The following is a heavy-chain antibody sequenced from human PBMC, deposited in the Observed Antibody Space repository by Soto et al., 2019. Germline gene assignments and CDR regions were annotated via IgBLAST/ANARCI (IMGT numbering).Heavy chain of an antibody. V-gene: IGHV3-23*01. J-gene: IGHJ3*02. D-gene: IGHD4-17*01. Sequence: GGSLRLSCAASGFTFSSYAMSWVRQAPGKGLEWVSAISGSGGSTYYADSVKGRFTISRDNSKNALYLQMNSLRAEDTAVYYCAKDLDDVYGDSRYMVSAFDIWGQGTMVTVSS. CDR3: AKDLDDVYGDSRYMVSAFDI. CDR2: ISGSGGST. CDR1: GFTFSSYA.